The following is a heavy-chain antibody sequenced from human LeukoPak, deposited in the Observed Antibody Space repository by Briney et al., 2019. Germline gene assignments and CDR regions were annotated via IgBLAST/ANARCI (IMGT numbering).Heavy chain of an antibody. CDR2: ISWSSGSI. V-gene: IGHV3-9*01. D-gene: IGHD6-19*01. Sequence: SLKISCAASGFTFDDYAMHWVRQAPGKGLEWVSGISWSSGSIGYADSVKGRFTISRDNAKNSLYLQMNSLRAEDTALYYCAKGSEQWLVRPIDYWGQGTLVTVSS. CDR1: GFTFDDYA. CDR3: AKGSEQWLVRPIDY. J-gene: IGHJ4*02.